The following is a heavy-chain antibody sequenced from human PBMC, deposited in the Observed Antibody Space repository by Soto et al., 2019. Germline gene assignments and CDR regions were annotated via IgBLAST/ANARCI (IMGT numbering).Heavy chain of an antibody. Sequence: GGFLRLSCAASGVTFISYAMSWVRQAPGKGLEWVSAISGSGGSTYYADSVKGRFTISRDNSKNTLYLQMNSLRAEDTAVYYCAKDARGRVRGVIIHDAFDIWGQGTMVTVSS. V-gene: IGHV3-23*01. D-gene: IGHD3-10*01. CDR2: ISGSGGST. CDR3: AKDARGRVRGVIIHDAFDI. CDR1: GVTFISYA. J-gene: IGHJ3*02.